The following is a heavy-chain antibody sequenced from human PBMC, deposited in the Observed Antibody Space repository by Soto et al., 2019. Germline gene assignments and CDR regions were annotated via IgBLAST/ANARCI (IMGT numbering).Heavy chain of an antibody. Sequence: EVQLVESGGGLVQPGGSLRLSCAASGFTFSVYWMHWVRQAPGKGLVWVSRIDSDGSTTSYADSVKGRFTISRDNAKSTLYLQMNSLRAEDTAVYYCARPGYSNYGAGVDGWGQGNTVNVSS. CDR1: GFTFSVYW. V-gene: IGHV3-74*01. D-gene: IGHD4-4*01. J-gene: IGHJ6*02. CDR3: ARPGYSNYGAGVDG. CDR2: IDSDGSTT.